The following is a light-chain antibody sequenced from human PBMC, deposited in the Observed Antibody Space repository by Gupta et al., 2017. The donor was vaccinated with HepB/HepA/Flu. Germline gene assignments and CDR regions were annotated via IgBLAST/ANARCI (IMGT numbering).Light chain of an antibody. Sequence: DRQMTQSPESRAASVGDRVTIACQARQHINNYLNWYQQKPGKAPKLLIYDVSPLKGGGKSNCRGSRDGNDLRFTIVSRQPENGRLYYIPQEYYRQHTITFGHGTKLDVK. CDR3: PQEYYRQHTIT. CDR1: QHINNY. CDR2: DVS. J-gene: IGKJ3*01. V-gene: IGKV1-33*01.